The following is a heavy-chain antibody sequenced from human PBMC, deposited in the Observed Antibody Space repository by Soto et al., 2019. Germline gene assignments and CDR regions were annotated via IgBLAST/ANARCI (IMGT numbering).Heavy chain of an antibody. J-gene: IGHJ5*02. D-gene: IGHD3-9*01. CDR2: INPKSDDT. V-gene: IGHV1-2*02. CDR3: ARKHSLDSTRWGLDP. CDR1: GYPFSDNQ. Sequence: QVQLVQSGSEVKKPGASVKVSCKASGYPFSDNQIHWLRRAPGQGLEWMGRINPKSDDTNYAQKFQGRVTMTRDTSIDTAYLELPGLTSDDTATYYCARKHSLDSTRWGLDPWGQGTLVTVSS.